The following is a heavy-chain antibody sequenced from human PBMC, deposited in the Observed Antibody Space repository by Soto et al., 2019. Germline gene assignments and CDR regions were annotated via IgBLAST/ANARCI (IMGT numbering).Heavy chain of an antibody. J-gene: IGHJ3*01. V-gene: IGHV3-23*01. CDR2: IGGRGNSA. CDR3: VREGRGSFDF. CDR1: GFIFTNYA. Sequence: EVQVSESGGGSVRPGGSLRLSCAASGFIFTNYAMNWVRQAPGKGLEWVSVIGGRGNSAYYADSVQGRFTISRDNSKNTLSLQMSSLTADDTAIYYCVREGRGSFDFWGRGTMVTVSS. D-gene: IGHD5-12*01.